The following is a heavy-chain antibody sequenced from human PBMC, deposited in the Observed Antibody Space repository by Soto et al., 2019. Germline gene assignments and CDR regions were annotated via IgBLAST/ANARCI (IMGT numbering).Heavy chain of an antibody. Sequence: QVQLQQWGAGLLKPSETLSLTCAVYGGSFSDYYWSWIRQPPGRGLEWIGEIKHSGSTNYNPSLKSRVTISVDTSKNQFSLKLSSVTAADTAVYYCAREGRYYPSGRFWWFDPWGQGTLVTVSS. J-gene: IGHJ5*02. V-gene: IGHV4-34*01. CDR3: AREGRYYPSGRFWWFDP. CDR2: IKHSGST. CDR1: GGSFSDYY. D-gene: IGHD3-10*01.